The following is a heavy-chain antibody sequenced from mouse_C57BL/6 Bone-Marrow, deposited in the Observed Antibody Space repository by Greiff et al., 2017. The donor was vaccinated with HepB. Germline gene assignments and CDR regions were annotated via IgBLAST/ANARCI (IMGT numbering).Heavy chain of an antibody. D-gene: IGHD2-4*01. Sequence: QVQLKQPGAELVKPGASVKVSCKASGYTFTSYWMHWVKQRPGQGLEWIGRIHPSDSDTNYNQKFKGKATLTVDKSSSTAYMQLSSLTSEDSALYYCATPFYYDYDRWFAYWGQGTLVTVSA. J-gene: IGHJ3*01. CDR2: IHPSDSDT. CDR3: ATPFYYDYDRWFAY. CDR1: GYTFTSYW. V-gene: IGHV1-74*01.